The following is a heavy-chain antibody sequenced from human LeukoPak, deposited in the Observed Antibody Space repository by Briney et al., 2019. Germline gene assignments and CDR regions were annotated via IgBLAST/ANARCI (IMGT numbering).Heavy chain of an antibody. Sequence: PGGSLRLSCAASTFTFSNYWMSWVRQAPGKGLEWVANIKEDGTEKDYVDSVKGRFTISRDNAKNSLYLQMNSLRAEDTAVYYCAKGGGLTMIVPGGPDYWGQGTLVTVSS. J-gene: IGHJ4*02. CDR1: TFTFSNYW. CDR3: AKGGGLTMIVPGGPDY. CDR2: IKEDGTEK. D-gene: IGHD3-22*01. V-gene: IGHV3-7*01.